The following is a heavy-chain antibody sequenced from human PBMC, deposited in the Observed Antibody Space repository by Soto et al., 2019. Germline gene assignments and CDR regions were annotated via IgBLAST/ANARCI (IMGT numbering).Heavy chain of an antibody. CDR3: AKGTISPDY. J-gene: IGHJ4*02. Sequence: QVQLVESGGGVVQPGRSLRLSCAASGFTFSRYCMHWVRQAPGKGLEWVALISYDGSNKYYADSVKGRFTISRDNSKNKLDLQMNSLRTEDTVVYYCAKGTISPDYWGQGTLVTVSS. V-gene: IGHV3-30*18. D-gene: IGHD3-3*01. CDR2: ISYDGSNK. CDR1: GFTFSRYC.